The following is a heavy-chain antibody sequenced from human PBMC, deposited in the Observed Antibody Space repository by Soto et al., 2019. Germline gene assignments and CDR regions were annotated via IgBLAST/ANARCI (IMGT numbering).Heavy chain of an antibody. CDR3: ARDPVGATYFDY. D-gene: IGHD1-26*01. CDR2: IYYIGRT. V-gene: IGHV4-59*01. Sequence: PSETLSLTCTVGSISTYYWNWIRQSPGKGLEWIGYIYYIGRTNYNPSLKSRVTMSIDTSRNQFSLKLSSVTAADTAVYYCARDPVGATYFDYWGQGVQVTVPQ. J-gene: IGHJ4*02. CDR1: GSISTYY.